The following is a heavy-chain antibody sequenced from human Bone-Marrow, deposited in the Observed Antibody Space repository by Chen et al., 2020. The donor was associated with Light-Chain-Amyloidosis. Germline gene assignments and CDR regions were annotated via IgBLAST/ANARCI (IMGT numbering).Heavy chain of an antibody. CDR2: IRTSSSYI. D-gene: IGHD5-18*01. CDR3: VREVYDYNYGASYYYYSMDV. J-gene: IGHJ6*02. Sequence: EIQLVESGGDLVKPGGSLRPSCSASGFTFGRHSMPWVRQAQGKGLEWVSSIRTSSSYIHYADSMKGRFTISRDNAKNALLLQMNSLRAEDTAVYYCVREVYDYNYGASYYYYSMDVWGQGTTVTVSS. CDR1: GFTFGRHS. V-gene: IGHV3-21*02.